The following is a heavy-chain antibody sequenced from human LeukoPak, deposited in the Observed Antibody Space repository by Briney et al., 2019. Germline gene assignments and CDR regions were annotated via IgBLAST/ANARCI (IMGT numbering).Heavy chain of an antibody. CDR1: GASISSYY. V-gene: IGHV4-59*01. Sequence: SETLSLTCTVSGASISSYYWSWVRQPPGTGLEWVGYMYYSGNTNYNPSHKSRVSISIDTSKNQFSLKLNSLTAADTAVYYCARVGYSFGNDSSGQGTLVTVSS. J-gene: IGHJ4*02. CDR2: MYYSGNT. D-gene: IGHD5-18*01. CDR3: ARVGYSFGNDS.